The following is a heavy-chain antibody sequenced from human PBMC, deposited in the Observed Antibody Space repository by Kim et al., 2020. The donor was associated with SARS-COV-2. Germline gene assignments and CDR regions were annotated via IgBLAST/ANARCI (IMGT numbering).Heavy chain of an antibody. J-gene: IGHJ6*02. CDR3: ARLSVTAYSYFGMDV. V-gene: IGHV1-46*01. Sequence: ASVKVSCKASGCTFTSYYMHWVRQAPGQGLEWMGIINPSGDSTTYAQKFQGRVTMTRDTSTSTVYMDLSSLRSEDTAVYYCARLSVTAYSYFGMDVWGQGTTVTVSS. CDR1: GCTFTSYY. CDR2: INPSGDST. D-gene: IGHD2-15*01.